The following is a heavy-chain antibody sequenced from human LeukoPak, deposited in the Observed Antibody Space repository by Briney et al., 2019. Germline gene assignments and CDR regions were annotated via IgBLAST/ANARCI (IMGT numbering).Heavy chain of an antibody. J-gene: IGHJ6*03. CDR1: GFTFSSYE. D-gene: IGHD4-17*01. V-gene: IGHV3-48*03. CDR3: ARDHGDYAVLSHYYYYMDV. CDR2: ISSSGSTI. Sequence: PGGSLRLSCAASGFTFSSYEMNWVRQAPGKGLEWVSYISSSGSTIYYADSVKGRFTISRDNAKNSLYLQMNSLRAEDTAVYYCARDHGDYAVLSHYYYYMDVWGKGTTVTVSS.